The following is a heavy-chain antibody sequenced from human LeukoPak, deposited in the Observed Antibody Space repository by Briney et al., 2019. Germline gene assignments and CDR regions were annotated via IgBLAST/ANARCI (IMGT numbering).Heavy chain of an antibody. J-gene: IGHJ4*02. CDR2: ISSSSSYI. CDR1: GFTFSSYS. D-gene: IGHD6-6*01. V-gene: IGHV3-21*01. CDR3: ARTEYSSSSGADY. Sequence: GGSLRLSCAASGFTFSSYSMNWVRQAPGMGLEWVSSISSSSSYIYYADSVKGRFTISRDNAKNSLYLQMNNLRAEDTAVYYCARTEYSSSSGADYWGQGTLVTVSS.